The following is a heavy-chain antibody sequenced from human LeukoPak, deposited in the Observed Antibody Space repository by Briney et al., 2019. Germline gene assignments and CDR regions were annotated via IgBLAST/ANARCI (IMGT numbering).Heavy chain of an antibody. Sequence: GESLKISCKGSGYSFTSYWIGWVRQMPGKGLEWMGIIYPGDSDTRYSPSFQGQVTISADKSISTAYLQWSSLEASDTAMYYCARHRQIYCSGGSCYYFDYWGQGTLVTVSS. J-gene: IGHJ4*02. CDR2: IYPGDSDT. D-gene: IGHD2-15*01. V-gene: IGHV5-51*01. CDR1: GYSFTSYW. CDR3: ARHRQIYCSGGSCYYFDY.